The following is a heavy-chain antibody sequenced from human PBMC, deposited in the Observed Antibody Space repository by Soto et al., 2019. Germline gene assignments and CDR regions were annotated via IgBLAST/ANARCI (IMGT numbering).Heavy chain of an antibody. CDR2: IIPIFGTA. V-gene: IGHV1-69*13. CDR1: GGTFSSYA. J-gene: IGHJ6*02. CDR3: ARDRGGEYQLLKAPMDV. Sequence: GASVKVSCKASGGTFSSYAISWVRQAPGQGLEWMGGIIPIFGTANYAQKFQGRVTITADESTSTAYMELSSLRSEDTAVYYCARDRGGEYQLLKAPMDVWGQGTTVTVSS. D-gene: IGHD2-2*01.